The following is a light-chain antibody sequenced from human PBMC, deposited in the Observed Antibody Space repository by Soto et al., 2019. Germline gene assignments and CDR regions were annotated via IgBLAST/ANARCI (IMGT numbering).Light chain of an antibody. Sequence: EKVMTQSPATLSMSPGERATLSCRDSQSVSSFLAWYQQKPGQAPRLLIYGASTRATGIPARFSGSGSGTEFTHTISSLQSEDFAVYYCQQYSNWPSWTVGQGTKVEVK. V-gene: IGKV3-15*01. CDR3: QQYSNWPSWT. J-gene: IGKJ1*01. CDR1: QSVSSF. CDR2: GAS.